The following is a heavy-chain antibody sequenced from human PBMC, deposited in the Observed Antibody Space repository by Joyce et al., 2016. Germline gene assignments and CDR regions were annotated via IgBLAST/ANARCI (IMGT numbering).Heavy chain of an antibody. CDR1: GNTFTGYY. J-gene: IGHJ4*02. D-gene: IGHD3-22*01. Sequence: QVQLVQSGAEVKKSGASVKVSCEASGNTFTGYYMHWVRQSPGQGLDGRGCNNPNSGGTNSAQKSQGRVTRTRDTAVSTAYMELSRLRSDDTAVYYCARGGYHGPYYFDYWGQGTLVTVSS. CDR3: ARGGYHGPYYFDY. CDR2: NNPNSGGT. V-gene: IGHV1-2*02.